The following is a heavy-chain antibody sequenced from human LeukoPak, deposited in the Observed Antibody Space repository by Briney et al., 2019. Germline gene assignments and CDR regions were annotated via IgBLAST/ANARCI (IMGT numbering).Heavy chain of an antibody. D-gene: IGHD2-15*01. Sequence: GGSLRLSCAASGFTFSSYSMNWVRQAPGKGLEWVSSISSSSSYIYYADSVKGRFTISRDNAKNSLYLQVNSLRAEDTAVYYCARGYCSGGSCLYVGYWGQGTLVTVSS. CDR1: GFTFSSYS. J-gene: IGHJ4*02. V-gene: IGHV3-21*01. CDR2: ISSSSSYI. CDR3: ARGYCSGGSCLYVGY.